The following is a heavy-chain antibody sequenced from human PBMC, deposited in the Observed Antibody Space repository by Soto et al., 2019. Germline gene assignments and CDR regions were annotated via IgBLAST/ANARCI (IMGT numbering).Heavy chain of an antibody. V-gene: IGHV3-23*01. D-gene: IGHD6-13*01. CDR3: ARTIAAAGTDY. CDR2: VSGSGSST. CDR1: GFTFSSYA. J-gene: IGHJ4*02. Sequence: EVQLLESGGGLVQPGGSLRLFCAASGFTFSSYAMSWVRQAPGKGLEWVSGVSGSGSSTYYADSVKGRFTISRDNSKNPLYLQMNSLRVEDTARYYCARTIAAAGTDYWGQGTLVTVSS.